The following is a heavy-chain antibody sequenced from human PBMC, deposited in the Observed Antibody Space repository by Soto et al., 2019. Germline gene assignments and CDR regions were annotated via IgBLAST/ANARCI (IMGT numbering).Heavy chain of an antibody. CDR1: GGSISSYY. CDR3: ARDGSMGEAAPGASDY. J-gene: IGHJ4*02. D-gene: IGHD1-26*01. CDR2: IYTSGST. Sequence: QVQLQESGPGLVKPSETLSLTCTVSGGSISSYYWSWIRQPAGQGLEWIGRIYTSGSTNYNPSLKSRVTMSVDTSKNQFSLELSSVTAADTAVYYCARDGSMGEAAPGASDYWGQGTLVTVSS. V-gene: IGHV4-4*07.